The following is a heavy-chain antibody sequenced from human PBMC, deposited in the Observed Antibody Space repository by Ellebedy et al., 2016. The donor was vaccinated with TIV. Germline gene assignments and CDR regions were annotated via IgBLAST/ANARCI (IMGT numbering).Heavy chain of an antibody. CDR2: LNYGGES. CDR3: ARDPALPRGRFDT. V-gene: IGHV4-39*07. CDR1: GDSISSTNYF. Sequence: MPSETLSLTCIVSGDSISSTNYFWGWIRQPPGKGLEWIGSLNYGGESYFDPSLKSRVTVSVDTSKNQFSQNLSSVTAADTAVYYCARDPALPRGRFDTWGQGTLVTVSS. J-gene: IGHJ5*02.